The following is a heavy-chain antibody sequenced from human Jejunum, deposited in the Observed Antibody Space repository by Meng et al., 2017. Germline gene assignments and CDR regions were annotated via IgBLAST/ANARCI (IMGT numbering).Heavy chain of an antibody. CDR3: ARDLLGPAIAASGYFDP. CDR1: GGSISDSNW. D-gene: IGHD5-12*01. Sequence: VKLHESGPGLVKASGTLSLTCAVSGGSISDSNWWSWVRQPPGKGLEWIGEIYHTGSTNYNPSLKSRVTMSLDKSKNQFFLDLTSVTAADTAVYYCARDLLGPAIAASGYFDPWGQGTLVTVSS. V-gene: IGHV4-4*02. CDR2: IYHTGST. J-gene: IGHJ5*02.